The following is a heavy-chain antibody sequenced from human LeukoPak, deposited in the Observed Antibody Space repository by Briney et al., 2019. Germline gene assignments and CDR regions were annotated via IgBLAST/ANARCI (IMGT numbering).Heavy chain of an antibody. CDR3: ARGNYSNYVSYYYYYGMDV. D-gene: IGHD4-11*01. Sequence: SETLSLTCTVSGGSVSSGNYYWSWIRQPPGKGLEWIGYSYYSGSTNYNPSLKSRVTISVDTSKNQFSLKLSSVTAADTAVYYCARGNYSNYVSYYYYYGMDVWGQGTTVTVSS. CDR1: GGSVSSGNYY. J-gene: IGHJ6*02. V-gene: IGHV4-61*01. CDR2: SYYSGST.